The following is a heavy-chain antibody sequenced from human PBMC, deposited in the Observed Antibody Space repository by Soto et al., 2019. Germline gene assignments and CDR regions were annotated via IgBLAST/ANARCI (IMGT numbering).Heavy chain of an antibody. V-gene: IGHV1-18*01. J-gene: IGHJ5*02. Sequence: GASVKVSCKASCYTFTSYGISWVRQAPGQGLEWMGRISAYKGKKKYAQKLQGRVTMTTVTSTSTAYMELRSLRSDDTAVYYCARGHYITTFPWFDPWGQGTLVTVSS. CDR1: CYTFTSYG. D-gene: IGHD3-10*02. CDR2: ISAYKGKK. CDR3: ARGHYITTFPWFDP.